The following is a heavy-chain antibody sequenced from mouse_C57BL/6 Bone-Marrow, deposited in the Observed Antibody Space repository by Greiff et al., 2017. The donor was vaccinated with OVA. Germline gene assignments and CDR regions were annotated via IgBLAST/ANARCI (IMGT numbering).Heavy chain of an antibody. CDR1: GYTFTSYW. D-gene: IGHD1-1*01. CDR2: IHPNSGST. CDR3: AGFDCYGSSLYYYAMDY. Sequence: VQLQQPGAELVKPGASVKLSCKASGYTFTSYWMHWVKQRPGQGLEWIGMIHPNSGSTNYNEKFKSKATLTVDKSSSTAYMQLSSLTSEDSAVYYCAGFDCYGSSLYYYAMDYWGQGTSVTVSS. V-gene: IGHV1-64*01. J-gene: IGHJ4*01.